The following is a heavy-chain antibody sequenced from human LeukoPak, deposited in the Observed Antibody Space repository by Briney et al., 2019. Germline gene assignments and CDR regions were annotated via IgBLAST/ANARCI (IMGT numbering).Heavy chain of an antibody. CDR2: IIPIFGTA. CDR1: GGTFSSYA. V-gene: IGHV1-69*05. J-gene: IGHJ5*02. CDR3: ARDLLEWPYIRFDP. D-gene: IGHD3-3*01. Sequence: SVKVSCKASGGTFSSYAISWVRQAPGQGLEWMGGIIPIFGTANYAQKFQGRVTITTDESTSTAYMELSSLRSEDTAVYYCARDLLEWPYIRFDPWGQGTLVTVSS.